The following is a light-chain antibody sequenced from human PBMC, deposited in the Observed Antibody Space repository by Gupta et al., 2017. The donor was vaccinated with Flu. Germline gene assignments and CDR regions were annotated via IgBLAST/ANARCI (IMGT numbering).Light chain of an antibody. J-gene: IGKJ4*01. CDR1: QSISNY. V-gene: IGKV1-12*01. CDR2: LAS. CDR3: QQANSFPLA. Sequence: IQMTQSPSSVSASVGDRVTITCRASQSISNYLAWYQQKPGKAPELLISLASSLQSGVPSRFSGSGSGTDFTLTISSLQPEDFATYYCQQANSFPLAFGGGTKVEIK.